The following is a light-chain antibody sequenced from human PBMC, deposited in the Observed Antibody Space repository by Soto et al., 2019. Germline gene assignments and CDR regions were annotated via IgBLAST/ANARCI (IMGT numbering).Light chain of an antibody. V-gene: IGKV1-5*03. CDR1: QSISSR. Sequence: DIQMTQSPSTLSASVGDRVTITCRASQSISSRLAWYQQKPGKAPKLLIDKASSLESGVPSRFSGSGSGTEFTLTISSLQPDYSATYYCQEYNSYWTFGQGTKADIK. CDR3: QEYNSYWT. CDR2: KAS. J-gene: IGKJ1*01.